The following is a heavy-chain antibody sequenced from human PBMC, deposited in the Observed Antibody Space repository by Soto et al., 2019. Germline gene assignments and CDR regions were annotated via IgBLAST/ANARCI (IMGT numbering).Heavy chain of an antibody. D-gene: IGHD5-12*01. CDR3: ARVHISGHGVDY. J-gene: IGHJ4*02. V-gene: IGHV4-38-2*01. CDR1: GYSISSGYC. CDR2: ISHSGST. Sequence: SETLSLTCAVSGYSISSGYCWAWIRQPPGQGLEWFGSISHSGSTYYNPSLKSRVTISVHTSKNQFSLDLTSVTAADTAIYYCARVHISGHGVDYWGQGTLVTVSS.